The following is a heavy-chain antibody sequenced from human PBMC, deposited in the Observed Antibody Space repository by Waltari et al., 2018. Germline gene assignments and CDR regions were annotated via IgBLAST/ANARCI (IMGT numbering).Heavy chain of an antibody. CDR3: ARHSDSSGGAALDY. J-gene: IGHJ4*02. D-gene: IGHD6-25*01. CDR1: GGSISTTSFF. V-gene: IGHV4-39*01. Sequence: QLQLQESGPGLVKSSETLSLTCAVSGGSISTTSFFWGWIRQPPGKGLEWIGAIYYSGTAYYTPSLKSRGTISVDTAKNQFSLNLKSLSAADTAVYYCARHSDSSGGAALDYWGRGTLVTVSS. CDR2: IYYSGTA.